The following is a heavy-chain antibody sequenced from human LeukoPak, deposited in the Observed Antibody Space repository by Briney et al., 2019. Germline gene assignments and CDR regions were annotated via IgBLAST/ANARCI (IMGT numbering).Heavy chain of an antibody. D-gene: IGHD5-24*01. J-gene: IGHJ4*02. Sequence: SETLSLTCTVSGYSISSGYYWGWIRQPPGKGLEWIGSIYRSGSTYYNPSLKSRVTISVDTSKNQFSLKLSSVTAADTAVYYCARFGWGGATFYFDYWGQGTLVTVSS. CDR2: IYRSGST. V-gene: IGHV4-38-2*02. CDR1: GYSISSGYY. CDR3: ARFGWGGATFYFDY.